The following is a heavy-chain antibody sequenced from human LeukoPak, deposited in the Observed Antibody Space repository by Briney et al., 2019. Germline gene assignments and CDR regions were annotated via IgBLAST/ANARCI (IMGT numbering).Heavy chain of an antibody. CDR1: GYTFTGYY. CDR2: INPNSGGT. J-gene: IGHJ3*02. V-gene: IGHV1-2*02. D-gene: IGHD1-26*01. CDR3: ASYSGSYYKDAFDI. Sequence: ASVKVSCKASGYTFTGYYMHWVRQAPGQGLEWMGWINPNSGGTNYAQKFQGRDTMTRDTSISTAYMELSRLRSDDTAVYYCASYSGSYYKDAFDIWGQGTMVTVSS.